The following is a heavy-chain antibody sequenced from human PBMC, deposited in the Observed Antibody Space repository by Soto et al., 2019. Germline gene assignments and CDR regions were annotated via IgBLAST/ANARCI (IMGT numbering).Heavy chain of an antibody. CDR2: ISAYNGNT. CDR1: GYTFTSYG. CDR3: ARDVPTYYYDSGGYYSNDY. V-gene: IGHV1-18*01. J-gene: IGHJ4*02. D-gene: IGHD3-22*01. Sequence: ASVKVSCKASGYTFTSYGISWVRQAPGQGLEWMGWISAYNGNTNYAQKLQGRVTMTTDTSTSTAYMELRSLRSDDTAVYYCARDVPTYYYDSGGYYSNDYWGQGTLVTVSS.